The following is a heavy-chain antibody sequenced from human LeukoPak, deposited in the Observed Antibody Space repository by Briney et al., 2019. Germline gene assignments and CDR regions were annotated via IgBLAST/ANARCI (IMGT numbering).Heavy chain of an antibody. CDR2: INHSGST. Sequence: SETLSLTCAVYGGSFSGYYWSWIRQPPGKGLEWIGEINHSGSTNYNPSLKSRVTMSVDTSKNQFSLKLSSVTAADTAVYYCARSNYVWGSYRPRQSDAFDIWGQGTMVAVSS. V-gene: IGHV4-34*01. CDR3: ARSNYVWGSYRPRQSDAFDI. J-gene: IGHJ3*02. D-gene: IGHD3-16*02. CDR1: GGSFSGYY.